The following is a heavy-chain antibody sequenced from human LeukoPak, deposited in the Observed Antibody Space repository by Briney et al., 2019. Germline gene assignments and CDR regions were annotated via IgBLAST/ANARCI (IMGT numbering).Heavy chain of an antibody. V-gene: IGHV1-69*13. J-gene: IGHJ4*02. CDR2: IIPIFGTA. D-gene: IGHD3-10*01. Sequence: SVKVSCKASGDTFIRYGITWVRQAPGQGLEWMGGIIPIFGTANYAQKFQGRVTITADESTRTAYMELSSLRSEDTAVYYCASRGYGSGSYYGFDYWGQGTLVTVSS. CDR1: GDTFIRYG. CDR3: ASRGYGSGSYYGFDY.